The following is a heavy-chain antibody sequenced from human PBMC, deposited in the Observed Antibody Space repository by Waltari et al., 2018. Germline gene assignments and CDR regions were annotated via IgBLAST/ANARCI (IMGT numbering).Heavy chain of an antibody. Sequence: QVQLVQSGAEVKKPGSSVKVSCKASGGTFSSYAISWVRQAPGQGLEWMGGIIPIFGTANYAKKCQGRVTITADESTSTAYMELSSLRSEDTAVYYCARDPCSSTSCYSYYYYYGMDVWGQGTTVTVSS. J-gene: IGHJ6*02. V-gene: IGHV1-69*01. CDR1: GGTFSSYA. D-gene: IGHD2-2*01. CDR2: IIPIFGTA. CDR3: ARDPCSSTSCYSYYYYYGMDV.